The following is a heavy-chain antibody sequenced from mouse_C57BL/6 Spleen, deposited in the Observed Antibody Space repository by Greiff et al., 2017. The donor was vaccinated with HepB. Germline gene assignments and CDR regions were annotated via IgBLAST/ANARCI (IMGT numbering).Heavy chain of an antibody. V-gene: IGHV1-18*01. CDR1: GYTFTDYN. CDR3: ARSDYDYHWYFDV. CDR2: INPNNGGT. Sequence: VQLQQSGPELVKPGASVKIPCKASGYTFTDYNMDWVKQSHGKSLEWIGDINPNNGGTIYNQKFKGKATLTVDKSSSTAYMELRSLTSEDTAVYYCARSDYDYHWYFDVWGTGTTVTVSS. J-gene: IGHJ1*03. D-gene: IGHD2-4*01.